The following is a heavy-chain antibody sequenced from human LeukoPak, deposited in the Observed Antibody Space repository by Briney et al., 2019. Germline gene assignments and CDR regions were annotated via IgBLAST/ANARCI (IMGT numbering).Heavy chain of an antibody. V-gene: IGHV3-74*01. CDR1: RFTFSAYW. D-gene: IGHD6-19*01. CDR2: INSDGSST. CDR3: ARGGAVAGLY. Sequence: GGSLRLSCAASRFTFSAYWMHWVRQAPGKGLVWVSRINSDGSSTTYADSVKGRFTISRDNAKNSLYLQMSSLRGEDTAVYYCARGGAVAGLYWGQGTLVTVSS. J-gene: IGHJ4*02.